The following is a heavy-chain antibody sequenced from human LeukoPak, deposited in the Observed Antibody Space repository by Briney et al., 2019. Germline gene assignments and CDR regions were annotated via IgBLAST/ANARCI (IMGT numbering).Heavy chain of an antibody. J-gene: IGHJ4*02. CDR1: GGSISSYY. Sequence: SETLSLTCTVSGGSISSYYWSWIRQPPGKGLEWIGYIYYSGSTNYNPSLKSRVTISVDTSKNQFSLKLSSVTAADTAVYYCARSRRDGYNYYFDYWGQGTLVTVPS. CDR3: ARSRRDGYNYYFDY. CDR2: IYYSGST. V-gene: IGHV4-59*01. D-gene: IGHD5-24*01.